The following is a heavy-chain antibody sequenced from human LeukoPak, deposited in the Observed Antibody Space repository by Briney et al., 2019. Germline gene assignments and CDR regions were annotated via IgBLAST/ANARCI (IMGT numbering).Heavy chain of an antibody. J-gene: IGHJ4*02. CDR3: ARRGVIAARLFDY. CDR1: NFSISSGYY. CDR2: IYRSGST. D-gene: IGHD6-6*01. V-gene: IGHV4-38-2*01. Sequence: SETLSLTCAVSNFSISSGYYWGWIRQPPGKGLEWIGSIYRSGSTYYNPSLKSRLTISVDTSKNQFSLKLSSVTAADTAVYYCARRGVIAARLFDYWGQGTLVTVSS.